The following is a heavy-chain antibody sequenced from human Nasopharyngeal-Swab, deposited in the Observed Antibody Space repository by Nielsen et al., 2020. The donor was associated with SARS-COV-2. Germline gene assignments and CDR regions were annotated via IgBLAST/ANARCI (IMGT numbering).Heavy chain of an antibody. Sequence: GESLKISCAASGFTFSSYAMHWVRQAPGKGLEWVAVISYDGSNKYYADSVKGRFTISRDNSKNTLYLQMNSLRAEDTAVYYCARGDTVTILMHFDYWGQGTLVTVSS. CDR1: GFTFSSYA. CDR3: ARGDTVTILMHFDY. D-gene: IGHD4-17*01. V-gene: IGHV3-30-3*01. J-gene: IGHJ4*02. CDR2: ISYDGSNK.